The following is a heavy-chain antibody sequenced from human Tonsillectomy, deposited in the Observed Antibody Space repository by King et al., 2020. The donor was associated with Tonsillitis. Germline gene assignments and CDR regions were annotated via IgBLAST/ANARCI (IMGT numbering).Heavy chain of an antibody. V-gene: IGHV3-53*04. CDR2: IYSDVTT. J-gene: IGHJ4*02. D-gene: IGHD6-19*01. CDR3: TIQSSGWRGDFDY. CDR1: GFTVGNNY. Sequence: VQLVESGGGLVQPGGSLRLSCAGSGFTVGNNYMTWVRRAPGKGLEWGAIIYSDVTTYYADSVRARFTISRHSFTNTLYLQMNGLRPEDTAVYYCTIQSSGWRGDFDYWGRGTLVTVSS.